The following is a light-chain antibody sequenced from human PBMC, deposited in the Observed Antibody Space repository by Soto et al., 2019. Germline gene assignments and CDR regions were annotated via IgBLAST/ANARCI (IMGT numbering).Light chain of an antibody. CDR3: LQYTSYPWT. J-gene: IGKJ1*01. CDR1: QGIRSG. CDR2: DAS. V-gene: IGKV1-17*01. Sequence: DIQMTQSPSSLSASVGDRVTITFRASQGIRSGLGWYQQKSGKAHKPLIYDASSLQSGVPSRFSGSGSPTDFTLNLSSLQPEDFATYFCLQYTSYPWTFGQRTQVEIK.